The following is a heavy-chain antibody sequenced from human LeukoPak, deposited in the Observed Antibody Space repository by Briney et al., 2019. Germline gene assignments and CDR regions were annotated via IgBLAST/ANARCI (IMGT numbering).Heavy chain of an antibody. J-gene: IGHJ6*03. Sequence: PGGSLRLSCAASGFPFSRYTMNWVRQAPGKGLEWVSSISSSSGYIYYADSVKGRFTISRDNAKNSLYLQMNSLRAEDTAVYYCARSGRGVDSFYFYVDVWGKGTTVTVSS. CDR2: ISSSSGYI. D-gene: IGHD3-10*01. V-gene: IGHV3-21*01. CDR1: GFPFSRYT. CDR3: ARSGRGVDSFYFYVDV.